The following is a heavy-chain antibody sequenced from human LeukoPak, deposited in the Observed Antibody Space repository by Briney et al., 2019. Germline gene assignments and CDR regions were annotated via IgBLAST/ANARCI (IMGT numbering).Heavy chain of an antibody. V-gene: IGHV3-7*05. CDR1: GFTFSTYW. D-gene: IGHD3-22*01. CDR2: INKNGGDQ. Sequence: GGSLRLSCAASGFTFSTYWMTWVRQAPGKGLEWVANINKNGGDQYYGDSVRGRFTISRDNTKNSLYLQMNSLRAEDTAMYYCTTYYDSGPSKDWGQGTLVTVSS. J-gene: IGHJ4*02. CDR3: TTYYDSGPSKD.